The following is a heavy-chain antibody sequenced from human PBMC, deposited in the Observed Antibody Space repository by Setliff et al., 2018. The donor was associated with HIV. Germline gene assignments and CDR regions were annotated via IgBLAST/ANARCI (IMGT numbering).Heavy chain of an antibody. D-gene: IGHD3-3*01. J-gene: IGHJ4*02. CDR1: GYSFRNYG. CDR3: ARDTNRKIDY. CDR2: ISGHNGRT. V-gene: IGHV1-18*01. Sequence: ASVKVSCKASGYSFRNYGISWVRQAPGQGLEWMGWISGHNGRTNFAQKFQDRVTMTTDTPTSTIFMELRSLRSDDTAVYYCARDTNRKIDYWGQGVLVTVSS.